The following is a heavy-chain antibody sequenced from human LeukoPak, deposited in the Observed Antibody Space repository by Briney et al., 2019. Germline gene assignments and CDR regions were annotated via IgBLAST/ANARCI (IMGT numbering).Heavy chain of an antibody. CDR3: AKENSGTYLYYFGY. Sequence: GGSLRLSCAASGFTFNNHWMSWVRQAPGKGLEWVSAISGGDGSTYYTDSVKGRFTISTDNSKNMLYLQMNSLRPEDTAVYYCAKENSGTYLYYFGYWGQGTLVTVSS. V-gene: IGHV3-23*01. D-gene: IGHD1-26*01. J-gene: IGHJ4*02. CDR2: ISGGDGST. CDR1: GFTFNNHW.